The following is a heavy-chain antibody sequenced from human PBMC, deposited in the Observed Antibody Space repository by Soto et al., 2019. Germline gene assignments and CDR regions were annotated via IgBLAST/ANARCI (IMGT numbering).Heavy chain of an antibody. CDR2: IIPIFGTA. CDR3: ARGGRRWELRFYYGMDV. D-gene: IGHD1-26*01. Sequence: ASVKVSCKASGCTFSSYAISWVRQAPGQGLEWMGGIIPIFGTANYAQKFQGRVTITADESTSTAYMELSSLRSEDTAVYYCARGGRRWELRFYYGMDVWGQGTTVTVSS. J-gene: IGHJ6*02. CDR1: GCTFSSYA. V-gene: IGHV1-69*13.